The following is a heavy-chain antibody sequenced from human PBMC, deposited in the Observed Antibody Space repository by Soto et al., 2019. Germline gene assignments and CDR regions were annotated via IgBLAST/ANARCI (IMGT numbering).Heavy chain of an antibody. Sequence: GESLKISCKGSGYSFTSYWIGWVRQMPGKGLEWMGIIYPGDSDTRYSPSFQGQVTISADKSISTAYLQWSSLKASDTAMYYCATAPYDFGNYYHYGMDVWGQGTTVTVSS. V-gene: IGHV5-51*01. J-gene: IGHJ6*02. D-gene: IGHD3-3*01. CDR3: ATAPYDFGNYYHYGMDV. CDR1: GYSFTSYW. CDR2: IYPGDSDT.